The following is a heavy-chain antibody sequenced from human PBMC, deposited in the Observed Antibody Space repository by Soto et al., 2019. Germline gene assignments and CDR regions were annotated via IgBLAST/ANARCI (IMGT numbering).Heavy chain of an antibody. V-gene: IGHV3-74*01. D-gene: IGHD2-21*02. J-gene: IGHJ5*02. CDR3: ARESGDWPLNWFDP. CDR1: GFNFSNHW. CDR2: ITSDGKSK. Sequence: GGSLRLSCAASGFNFSNHWMHWVRQRPAEGLVWVSRITSDGKSKAYAESVKGRFAISRDNAKNTLYLQMNGLTAEDTAVYYCARESGDWPLNWFDPWGQGTLVTVSA.